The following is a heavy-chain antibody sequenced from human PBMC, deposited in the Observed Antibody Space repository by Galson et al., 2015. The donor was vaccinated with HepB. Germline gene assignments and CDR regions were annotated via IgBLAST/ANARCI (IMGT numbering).Heavy chain of an antibody. D-gene: IGHD3-22*01. CDR1: GFTFSSYG. CDR2: IWYDGSNK. V-gene: IGHV3-33*01. Sequence: SLRLSCAASGFTFSSYGMHWVRQAPGKGLEWVAVIWYDGSNKYYADSVKGRFTISRDNSKNTLYLQMNSLRAEDTAVYYCARASSGYYYDLDYWGQGTLVTVSS. J-gene: IGHJ4*02. CDR3: ARASSGYYYDLDY.